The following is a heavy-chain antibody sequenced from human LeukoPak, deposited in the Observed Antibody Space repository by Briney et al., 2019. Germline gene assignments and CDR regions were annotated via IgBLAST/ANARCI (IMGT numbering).Heavy chain of an antibody. Sequence: LAGRCVTPSYPPSGSTFSSYGMSWVSHAPGKGLEWVSGISSGGDATYTADSVKGRFTISRDNSKNTVSLHMDGLRVEDTAVYYCAGISYSGTWPVGYWGQGTLVTVTA. D-gene: IGHD6-6*01. J-gene: IGHJ4*02. CDR2: ISSGGDAT. CDR3: AGISYSGTWPVGY. V-gene: IGHV3-23*01. CDR1: GSTFSSYG.